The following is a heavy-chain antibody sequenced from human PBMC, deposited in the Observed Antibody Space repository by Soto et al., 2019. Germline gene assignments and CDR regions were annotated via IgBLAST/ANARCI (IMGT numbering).Heavy chain of an antibody. Sequence: QVQLQESGPGLVKPSETLSLTCTVSGGSISTYYWSWIRQPPGKGLEWIGYIYYNGRTNYNPSLDSRVTISLDTPKSQFSLKLGSVSAADTAVYYCARDGSGYDFWSGPYFFDYWGPGTLVTVSS. V-gene: IGHV4-59*01. CDR3: ARDGSGYDFWSGPYFFDY. J-gene: IGHJ4*02. CDR2: IYYNGRT. CDR1: GGSISTYY. D-gene: IGHD3-3*01.